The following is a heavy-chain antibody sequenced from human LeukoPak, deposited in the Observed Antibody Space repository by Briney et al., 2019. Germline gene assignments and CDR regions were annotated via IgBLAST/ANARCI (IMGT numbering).Heavy chain of an antibody. J-gene: IGHJ4*02. CDR3: AKDWGYFDRSGPFDY. CDR2: ISYDGSNK. V-gene: IGHV3-30*18. Sequence: SGGSLRLSCAASGFTFSSYAMSWVRQAPGKGLEWVAVISYDGSNKYYADSVKGRFTISRDNSKNTLYLQMNSLRVEDTAVYYCAKDWGYFDRSGPFDYWGQGTLVTVSS. D-gene: IGHD3-22*01. CDR1: GFTFSSYA.